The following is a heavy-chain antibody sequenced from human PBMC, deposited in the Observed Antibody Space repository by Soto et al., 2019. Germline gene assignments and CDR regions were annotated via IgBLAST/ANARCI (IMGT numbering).Heavy chain of an antibody. Sequence: ASVKVSCKASGYTFTGYYIHWVRQAPGQGLEWMGWINTNSGGTNYAQKFQDRVTMTRDTSISTAYMELSRLTSDDTAVYYCARTQTNDYWGQGTLVTVS. CDR2: INTNSGGT. J-gene: IGHJ4*02. CDR3: ARTQTNDY. CDR1: GYTFTGYY. V-gene: IGHV1-2*02.